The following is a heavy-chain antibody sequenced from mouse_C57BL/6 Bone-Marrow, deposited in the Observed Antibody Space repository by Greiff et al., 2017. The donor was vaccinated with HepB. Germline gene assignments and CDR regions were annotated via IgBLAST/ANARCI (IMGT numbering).Heavy chain of an antibody. V-gene: IGHV1-55*01. Sequence: QVQLQQPGAELVKPGASVKMSCKASGYTFTSYWITWVKQRPGQGLEWIGDIYPGSGSTNYNEKFKSKATLTVDTSSSTAYMQLSSLTSEDSAVYYGARDSTSTVVAPGFAYWGQGTLVTVSA. D-gene: IGHD1-1*01. CDR2: IYPGSGST. CDR3: ARDSTSTVVAPGFAY. J-gene: IGHJ3*01. CDR1: GYTFTSYW.